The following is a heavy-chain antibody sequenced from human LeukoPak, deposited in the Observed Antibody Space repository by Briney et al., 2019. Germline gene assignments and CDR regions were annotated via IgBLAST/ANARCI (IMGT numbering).Heavy chain of an antibody. Sequence: GGSLRLSCAASGFTVSSNYMSWVRQAPGKGLEWFSLIYSGGSTYYADSVKGRFTISRDNSKSTLYLQMSSLRADDTAIYYCAKTLYYDILPGYYVNWGQGILVTVSS. CDR3: AKTLYYDILPGYYVN. J-gene: IGHJ4*02. CDR2: IYSGGST. D-gene: IGHD3-9*01. V-gene: IGHV3-53*01. CDR1: GFTVSSNY.